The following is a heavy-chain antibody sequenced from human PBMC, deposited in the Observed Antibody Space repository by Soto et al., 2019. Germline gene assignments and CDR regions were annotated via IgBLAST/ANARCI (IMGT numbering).Heavy chain of an antibody. CDR2: IYYSGST. CDR1: GGSISSGDYY. D-gene: IGHD3-22*01. CDR3: ARMYYYDSSGCYARDY. V-gene: IGHV4-30-4*01. J-gene: IGHJ4*02. Sequence: PSETLSLTCTVSGGSISSGDYYWSWIRQPPGKGLEWIGYIYYSGSTYYNPSLKSRVTISVDTSKNQFSLKLSSVTAADTAVYYCARMYYYDSSGCYARDYWGQGTLVTVSS.